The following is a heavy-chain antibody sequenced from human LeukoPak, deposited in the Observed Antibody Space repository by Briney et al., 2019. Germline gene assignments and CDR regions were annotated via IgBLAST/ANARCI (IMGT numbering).Heavy chain of an antibody. J-gene: IGHJ3*02. D-gene: IGHD3-22*01. V-gene: IGHV1-2*02. CDR3: ARDRSIYYDTRGAFDI. Sequence: GASVKVSCKASGYTFTGYYIHWVRQAPGQGLEWMGWINPNSGGTNYAQKFQGRVTMTRDTSISTAYMELSRLRSDDTAVYYCARDRSIYYDTRGAFDIWGQGTMVTVSS. CDR2: INPNSGGT. CDR1: GYTFTGYY.